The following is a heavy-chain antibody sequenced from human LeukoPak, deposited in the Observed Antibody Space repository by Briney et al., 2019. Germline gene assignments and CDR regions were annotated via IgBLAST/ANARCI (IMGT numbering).Heavy chain of an antibody. CDR1: GFTFSNYA. CDR3: ARTGYNYGTPLNY. Sequence: GGSLRLSCAAYGFTFSNYAMSLVRQAPGKGLEWVSSISYGDGSTYYADSLKGRFTISRDNSKSMLYLQMNSLRADDTAVYYCARTGYNYGTPLNYWGQGTLVTVSS. CDR2: ISYGDGST. J-gene: IGHJ4*02. D-gene: IGHD5-18*01. V-gene: IGHV3-23*01.